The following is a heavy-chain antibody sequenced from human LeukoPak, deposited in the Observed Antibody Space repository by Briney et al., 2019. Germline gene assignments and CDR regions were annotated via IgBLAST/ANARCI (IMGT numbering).Heavy chain of an antibody. D-gene: IGHD6-19*01. CDR3: ARDLAAVAVN. CDR2: ISSSSSYI. V-gene: IGHV3-21*01. Sequence: GGSLRLSCAASGFTFSSYWMSWVRQAPGKGLEWVSSISSSSSYIYYADSVKGRFTISRDNAKNSLYLQMNSLRAEDTAVYYCARDLAAVAVNWGQGTLVTVSS. CDR1: GFTFSSYW. J-gene: IGHJ4*02.